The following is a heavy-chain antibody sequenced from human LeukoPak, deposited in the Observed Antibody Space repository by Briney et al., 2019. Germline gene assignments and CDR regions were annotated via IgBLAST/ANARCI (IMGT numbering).Heavy chain of an antibody. V-gene: IGHV4-61*01. CDR1: GGSISSSSYY. CDR3: TRGRYDFWSGSHLFVT. Sequence: SETLSLTCTVSGGSISSSSYYWCWIRQPPGKGLEGIGYIYYSGSTNYNPSLKSRVTISVDTSKNQFSLKLSSVTAGDPGMYYCTRGRYDFWSGSHLFVTRGPGTLVTVSS. D-gene: IGHD3-3*01. CDR2: IYYSGST. J-gene: IGHJ4*02.